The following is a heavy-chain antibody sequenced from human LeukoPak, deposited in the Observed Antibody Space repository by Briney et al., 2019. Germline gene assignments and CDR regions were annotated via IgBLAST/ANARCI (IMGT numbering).Heavy chain of an antibody. CDR2: ISGSGGST. CDR3: ARDGLLYSGTSVPIGY. Sequence: GGSLRLSCAASGFTFSSYAMSWVRQAPGKGLEWVSAISGSGGSTYYADSVKGRFTISRDNAKNSLYLQMNSLRAEDTAVYYCARDGLLYSGTSVPIGYWGQGTLVTVSS. D-gene: IGHD1-7*01. J-gene: IGHJ4*02. V-gene: IGHV3-23*01. CDR1: GFTFSSYA.